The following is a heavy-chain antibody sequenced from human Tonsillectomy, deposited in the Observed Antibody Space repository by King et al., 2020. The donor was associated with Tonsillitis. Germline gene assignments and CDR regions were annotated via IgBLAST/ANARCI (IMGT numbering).Heavy chain of an antibody. Sequence: VQLVESGGGLVQPGGSLRLSCAGSGITFRSYWMHWVRQVPGKVLVWVSRINADGSTTSYADSVKGRFTISRDNAKNTLYLQMNSLRAEDPAVYYCVRTVIPSCGRACYTTGWVPLWGQGTMVTVSS. CDR1: GITFRSYW. V-gene: IGHV3-74*01. D-gene: IGHD2-21*02. CDR3: VRTVIPSCGRACYTTGWVPL. J-gene: IGHJ3*01. CDR2: INADGSTT.